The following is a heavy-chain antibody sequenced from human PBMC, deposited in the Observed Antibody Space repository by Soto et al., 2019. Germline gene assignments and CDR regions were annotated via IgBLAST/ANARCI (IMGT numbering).Heavy chain of an antibody. CDR2: ISSNGGST. D-gene: IGHD1-20*01. Sequence: GGSLRLSCSASGFTFSSYAMHWVRQAPGKGLEYVSAISSNGGSTYYADSVKGRFTISRDNSKNTLYLQMSSLRAEDTAVYYCVKVGYNGTGAFDYWGQEPLVTVSS. CDR1: GFTFSSYA. J-gene: IGHJ4*02. CDR3: VKVGYNGTGAFDY. V-gene: IGHV3-64D*08.